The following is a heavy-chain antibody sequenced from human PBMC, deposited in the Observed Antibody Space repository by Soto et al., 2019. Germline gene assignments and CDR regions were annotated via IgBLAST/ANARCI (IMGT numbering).Heavy chain of an antibody. J-gene: IGHJ4*02. Sequence: SVKVSCKASGGTFSSYAISWVRQAPGQGLEWMGGIIPIFGTANYAQKFQGRVTITADESTSTAYMELSSLRSDDTAVYYCARHSSAYGDPFDYWGQGTLVTVSS. CDR1: GGTFSSYA. CDR2: IIPIFGTA. D-gene: IGHD4-17*01. CDR3: ARHSSAYGDPFDY. V-gene: IGHV1-69*13.